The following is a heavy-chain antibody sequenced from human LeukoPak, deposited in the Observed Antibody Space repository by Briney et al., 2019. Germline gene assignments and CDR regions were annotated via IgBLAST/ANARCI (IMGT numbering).Heavy chain of an antibody. V-gene: IGHV3-23*01. J-gene: IGHJ4*02. D-gene: IGHD3-9*01. Sequence: GGSLRLSCAASGFTFSSYAMSWVRQAPGKGLEWVSAILGSGVTTYYADSVKGRFTVSRDNSKSTLYLQMNTLRAEDTALYYCAKWGDYDVLTGYYVPDYWGQGTLVTVSS. CDR1: GFTFSSYA. CDR3: AKWGDYDVLTGYYVPDY. CDR2: ILGSGVTT.